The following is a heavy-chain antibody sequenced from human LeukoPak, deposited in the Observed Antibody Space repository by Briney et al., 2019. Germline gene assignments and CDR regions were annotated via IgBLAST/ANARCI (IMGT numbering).Heavy chain of an antibody. CDR2: INQDGSEK. CDR3: ARRSEYNWNYLSPFDC. V-gene: IGHV3-7*05. Sequence: GGSLRLSCAASGFTFSSNWMSWVRQAPGKGLEWVANINQDGSEKNYVDSVKGRFTISRDNAKNSLYLQMDSLRAEDTAVYYCARRSEYNWNYLSPFDCWGQGTLVTVSS. J-gene: IGHJ4*02. D-gene: IGHD1-7*01. CDR1: GFTFSSNW.